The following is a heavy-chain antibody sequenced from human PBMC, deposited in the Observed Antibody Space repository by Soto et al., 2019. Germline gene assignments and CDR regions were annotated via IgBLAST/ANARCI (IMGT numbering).Heavy chain of an antibody. Sequence: ASVKVSCKASGYTFTNYAISWVRQAPGQGLEWMGIINPSADTTNYAQKFQGRVTVTRDTSTSTVYMELRSLRSEDTAVYFCAREYGGSRVFDYWGQGTLVTVSS. V-gene: IGHV1-46*01. CDR1: GYTFTNYA. D-gene: IGHD1-26*01. CDR2: INPSADTT. J-gene: IGHJ4*02. CDR3: AREYGGSRVFDY.